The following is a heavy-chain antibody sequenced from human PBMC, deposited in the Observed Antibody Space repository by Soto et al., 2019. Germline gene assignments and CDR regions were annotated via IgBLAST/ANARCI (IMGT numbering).Heavy chain of an antibody. J-gene: IGHJ4*02. CDR2: IYYSGNT. Sequence: PSETLSLTCTVSGGSISSSSYYWGWIRQPPGKGLEWIGSIYYSGNTYYNPSLKSRVTISVDTAKNQFSLKLSSVTAADTAVYYCVRHAQWIIRAYWGQGSLVTVSS. V-gene: IGHV4-39*01. CDR3: VRHAQWIIRAY. CDR1: GGSISSSSYY. D-gene: IGHD5-12*01.